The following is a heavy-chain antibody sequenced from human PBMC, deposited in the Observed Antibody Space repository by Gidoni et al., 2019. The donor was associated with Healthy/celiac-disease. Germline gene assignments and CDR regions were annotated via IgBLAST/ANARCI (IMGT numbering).Heavy chain of an antibody. V-gene: IGHV3-43*01. CDR1: GFPFDDYT. J-gene: IGHJ3*02. Sequence: EVQLVESGGVVVQPGGSLGLSCAASGFPFDDYTMHWVRQAPGNGLEWVSLISWDCGSTYYADSVKGRFTISRDNSKNSLYLQMNSLRTEDTALYYCAKGGKLERGAFDIWGQGTMVTVSS. CDR2: ISWDCGST. CDR3: AKGGKLERGAFDI. D-gene: IGHD1-1*01.